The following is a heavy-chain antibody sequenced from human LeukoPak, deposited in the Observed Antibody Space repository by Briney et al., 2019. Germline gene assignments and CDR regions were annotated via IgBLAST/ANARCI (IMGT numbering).Heavy chain of an antibody. V-gene: IGHV3-11*01. J-gene: IGHJ4*02. CDR1: GLTFSDEY. CDR3: VRGRGAGPGAHFDY. D-gene: IGHD3-10*01. Sequence: GGPLRLSCAASGLTFSDEYMSWIRQAPGKGLEWVSYISNTGDFIAYADSVKGRFTMSRDNAKNSLYLQMNSLRAEDAAAYYCVRGRGAGPGAHFDYWGQGTLVTVSS. CDR2: ISNTGDFI.